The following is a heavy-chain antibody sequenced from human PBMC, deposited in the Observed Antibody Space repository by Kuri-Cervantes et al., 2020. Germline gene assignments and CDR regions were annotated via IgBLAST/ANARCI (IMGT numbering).Heavy chain of an antibody. J-gene: IGHJ5*02. D-gene: IGHD4-17*01. Sequence: ESLKISCGISGYSINSDSYWGWIRQPPGKGLEWIGAVNHNGNTYNSPSLKSRMTISVDTSRNQISLKLTSVTAADTAVYYCAHELRGLNNWFDPWGQGTLVTVSS. CDR2: VNHNGNT. CDR1: GYSINSDSY. CDR3: AHELRGLNNWFDP. V-gene: IGHV4-38-2*01.